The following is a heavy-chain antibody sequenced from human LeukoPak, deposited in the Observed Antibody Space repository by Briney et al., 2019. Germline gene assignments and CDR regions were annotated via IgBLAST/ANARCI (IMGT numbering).Heavy chain of an antibody. J-gene: IGHJ4*02. V-gene: IGHV4-34*01. Sequence: AGGSLRLSCAASGFTFSDYYMSWIRQPPGKGLEWIGEINHSGSTNYNPSLKSRVTISVDTSKNQFSLKLSSVTAADTAVYYCAREESSVDYWGQGTLVIVSS. CDR3: AREESSVDY. CDR1: GFTFSDYY. CDR2: INHSGST.